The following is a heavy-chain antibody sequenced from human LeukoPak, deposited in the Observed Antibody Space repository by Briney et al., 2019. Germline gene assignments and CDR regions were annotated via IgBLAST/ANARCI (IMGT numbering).Heavy chain of an antibody. CDR2: IKHDGSEK. Sequence: GGSLRLSCTASGFTFSSSGRNWVPQAPGKGLEGVANIKHDGSEKNHVDSRKGRSTISRDNAKNSLYLQMNSLRAEDTAVYYCARALDSLYSSGWPSAGYWGQGTLVTVSS. V-gene: IGHV3-7*01. CDR1: GFTFSSSG. J-gene: IGHJ4*02. D-gene: IGHD6-19*01. CDR3: ARALDSLYSSGWPSAGY.